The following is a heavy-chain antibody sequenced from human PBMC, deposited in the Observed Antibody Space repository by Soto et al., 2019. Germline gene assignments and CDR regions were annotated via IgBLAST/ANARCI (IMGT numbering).Heavy chain of an antibody. CDR2: IGGRGNSA. CDR1: GFIFTNYA. V-gene: IGHV3-23*01. CDR3: VREGRGSFDF. J-gene: IGHJ3*01. Sequence: GGSLRLSCAASGFIFTNYAKNWVRPAPGKGLEWVSVIGGRGNSAYYADSVQGRFTISRDNSKNTLSLQMSSLTADDTAIYYFVREGRGSFDFWGRGTMVTVSS. D-gene: IGHD5-12*01.